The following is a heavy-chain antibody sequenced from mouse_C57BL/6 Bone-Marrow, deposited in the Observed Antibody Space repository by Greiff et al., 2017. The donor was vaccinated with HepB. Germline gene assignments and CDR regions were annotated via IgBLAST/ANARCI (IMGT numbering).Heavy chain of an antibody. CDR3: ARSLITTVVAPTFYFDY. J-gene: IGHJ2*01. D-gene: IGHD1-1*01. V-gene: IGHV1-69*01. Sequence: VQLQQPGAELVMPGASVKLSCKASGYTFTSYWMHWVKQRPGQGLEWIGEIDPSDSYTNYNQKFKGKSTLTVDKSSSTAYMQLSSLTSEDSAVYYCARSLITTVVAPTFYFDYWGQGTTLTVSS. CDR2: IDPSDSYT. CDR1: GYTFTSYW.